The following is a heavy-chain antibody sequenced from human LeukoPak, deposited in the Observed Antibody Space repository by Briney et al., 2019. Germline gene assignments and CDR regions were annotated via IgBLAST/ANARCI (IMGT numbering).Heavy chain of an antibody. D-gene: IGHD5-24*01. J-gene: IGHJ5*02. CDR3: ARDEYRSRWLHP. CDR1: GFTFSSYW. V-gene: IGHV3-7*01. CDR2: IKGDGSEK. Sequence: GGSLRLSCAASGFTFSSYWMSWVRLAPGKGLEWVANIKGDGSEKWYADSVKGRFTISRDNAQNSVHLQMNSMRAEDTAVYHCARDEYRSRWLHPWGQGTLVTVTS.